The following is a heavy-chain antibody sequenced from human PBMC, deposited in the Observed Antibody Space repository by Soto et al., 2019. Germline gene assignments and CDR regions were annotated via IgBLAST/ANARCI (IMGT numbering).Heavy chain of an antibody. Sequence: QVQLQQWGAGLLKPSETLSLTCAVYGGSFSGYYWSWIRQPPGKGLEWIGEINHSGSTNYNPSLKSRVTISVDTSKNQFSLKLSSVTAADTVVYYCARGLVRYFGRAFDIWGQGTMVTVSS. V-gene: IGHV4-34*01. J-gene: IGHJ3*02. CDR1: GGSFSGYY. CDR3: ARGLVRYFGRAFDI. CDR2: INHSGST. D-gene: IGHD3-9*01.